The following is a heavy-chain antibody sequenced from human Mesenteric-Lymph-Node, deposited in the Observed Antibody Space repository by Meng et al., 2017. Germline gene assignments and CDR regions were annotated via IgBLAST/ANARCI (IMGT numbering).Heavy chain of an antibody. CDR1: GGTFSSYT. CDR3: ARGEGPTDY. V-gene: IGHV1-69*02. CDR2: IIPILGIA. J-gene: IGHJ4*02. D-gene: IGHD3-10*01. Sequence: SVKVSCKASGGTFSSYTISWVRQAPGQGLEWMGRIIPILGIANYAQKFQGRVTMTRDTSTSTVYLDLSSLTSDDTAVYYCARGEGPTDYWGQGTLVTVSS.